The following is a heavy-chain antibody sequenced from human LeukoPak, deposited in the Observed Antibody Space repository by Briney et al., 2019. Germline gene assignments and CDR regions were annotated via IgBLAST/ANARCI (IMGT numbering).Heavy chain of an antibody. V-gene: IGHV3-48*03. Sequence: GGSLRLSCAASGFTFSSYEMNWVRQAPGKGLEWVSYISSSGSTIYYADSVKGRFTISRDNAKNSLYLQMNSLRAEDTAVYYCARDLGSRYYYGSGGAFDIWGQGTMVTVSS. D-gene: IGHD3-10*01. CDR1: GFTFSSYE. CDR2: ISSSGSTI. J-gene: IGHJ3*02. CDR3: ARDLGSRYYYGSGGAFDI.